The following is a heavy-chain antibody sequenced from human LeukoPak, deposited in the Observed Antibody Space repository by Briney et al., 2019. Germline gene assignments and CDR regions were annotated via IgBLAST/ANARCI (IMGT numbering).Heavy chain of an antibody. Sequence: SETLSLTCAVYGGSFSGYYWSWIRQPPGKGLEWIGEINHSGSTNYNPSLKSRVTISVDTSKNQFSLKLSSVTAADTAVYYCARVPYYDFWSGYSSESAYFDYWGQGTPVTVSS. CDR2: INHSGST. CDR3: ARVPYYDFWSGYSSESAYFDY. CDR1: GGSFSGYY. D-gene: IGHD3-3*01. V-gene: IGHV4-34*01. J-gene: IGHJ4*02.